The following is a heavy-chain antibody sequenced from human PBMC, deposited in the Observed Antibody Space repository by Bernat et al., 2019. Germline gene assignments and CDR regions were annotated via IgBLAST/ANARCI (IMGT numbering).Heavy chain of an antibody. Sequence: EVQLVESGGDLVQPGGSLRLSCAASGFTFSSYWMSWVRQAPGKWLEWVANIKQDGSEKYYEGTEKSRYTGSKNNNKNSLYLEMNSLDAENTAVYHYASAMSEVRRYRSSFAEAYNWLDVWGKGTTVTVSS. CDR1: GFTFSSYW. D-gene: IGHD6-6*01. CDR3: ASAMSEVRRYRSSFAEAYNWLDV. V-gene: IGHV3-7*01. J-gene: IGHJ6*04. CDR2: IKQDGSEK.